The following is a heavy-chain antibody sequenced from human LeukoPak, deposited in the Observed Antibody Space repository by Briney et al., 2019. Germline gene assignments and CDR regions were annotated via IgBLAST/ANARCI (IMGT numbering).Heavy chain of an antibody. V-gene: IGHV4-39*01. CDR2: GFYSGDT. Sequence: SETLSLTCPVSGGSVSNSNYYWGWIRQPPGKGLEWIGSGFYSGDTYYSPSLESRVTISVDTSKNQFSLKLSSVTAADTAMYYCVRHNFRIGLYYFDYWGQGTQVTVSS. D-gene: IGHD3-3*01. J-gene: IGHJ4*02. CDR1: GGSVSNSNYY. CDR3: VRHNFRIGLYYFDY.